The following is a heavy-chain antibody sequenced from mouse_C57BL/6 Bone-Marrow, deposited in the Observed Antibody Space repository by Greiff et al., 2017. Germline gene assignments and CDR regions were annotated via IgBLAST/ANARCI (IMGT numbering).Heavy chain of an antibody. J-gene: IGHJ4*01. CDR2: IWSGGST. Sequence: VQLQQSGPGLVQPSQSLSITCTVSGFSLTSYGVHWVRQSPGKGLAWLGVIWSGGSTDYNAAFIPRLSISKDNSKSQVFFKMNSLQADDTAIYYCARGRDYYGSSYNYGMDYGGQGTSVTVSS. D-gene: IGHD1-1*01. CDR1: GFSLTSYG. V-gene: IGHV2-2*01. CDR3: ARGRDYYGSSYNYGMDY.